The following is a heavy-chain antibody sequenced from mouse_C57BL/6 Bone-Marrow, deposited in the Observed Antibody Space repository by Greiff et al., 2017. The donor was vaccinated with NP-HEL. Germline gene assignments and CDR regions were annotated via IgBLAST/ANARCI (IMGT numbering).Heavy chain of an antibody. D-gene: IGHD2-1*01. Sequence: QVQLQQPGAELVKPGASVKVSCKASGYTFTSYWMHWVKQRPGQGLEWIGRIHPSDSDPTYNQKFKGKATLTVDKSSSTAYMQLSSLTSEDAAVYYCAPIYHGFAYWGQGTLVTVSA. CDR1: GYTFTSYW. CDR3: APIYHGFAY. J-gene: IGHJ3*01. V-gene: IGHV1-74*01. CDR2: IHPSDSDP.